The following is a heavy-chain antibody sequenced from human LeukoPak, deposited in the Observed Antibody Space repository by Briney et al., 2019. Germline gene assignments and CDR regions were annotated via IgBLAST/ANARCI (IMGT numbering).Heavy chain of an antibody. CDR2: ISAYNGNT. J-gene: IGHJ3*02. CDR1: GYTFTSYA. Sequence: ASVKVSCKASGYTFTSYAMNWVRQAPGQGLEWMGWISAYNGNTNYAQKLQGRVTMTTDTSTSTAYMELRSLRSDDTAVYYCARESITTDAFDIWGQGTMVTVSS. CDR3: ARESITTDAFDI. D-gene: IGHD3-10*01. V-gene: IGHV1-18*01.